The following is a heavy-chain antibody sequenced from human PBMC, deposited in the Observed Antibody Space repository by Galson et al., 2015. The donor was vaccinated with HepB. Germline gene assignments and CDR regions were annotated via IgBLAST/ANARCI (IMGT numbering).Heavy chain of an antibody. Sequence: SLRLSCAASGFTFSSYWMSWVRQAPGKGLEWVANIKQDGSEKYYVDSVKGRFTISRDNAKNSLYLQMNSLRAEDTAVYYCARPDYDFWSGPLDYWGQGTLVTVSS. D-gene: IGHD3-3*01. CDR1: GFTFSSYW. CDR3: ARPDYDFWSGPLDY. CDR2: IKQDGSEK. V-gene: IGHV3-7*01. J-gene: IGHJ4*02.